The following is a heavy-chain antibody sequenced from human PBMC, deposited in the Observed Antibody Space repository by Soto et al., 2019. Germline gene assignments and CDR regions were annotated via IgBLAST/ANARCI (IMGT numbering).Heavy chain of an antibody. CDR1: GGTFSSYT. Sequence: EASVKVSCKASGGTFSSYTISWVRQAPGQGLEWMGRIIPILGIANYAQKFQGRVTITADKSTSTAYMELSSLRSEDTAVYYCVVTTGSYYYYYYMDVWGKGTTVTVSS. D-gene: IGHD4-17*01. CDR2: IIPILGIA. CDR3: VVTTGSYYYYYYMDV. J-gene: IGHJ6*03. V-gene: IGHV1-69*02.